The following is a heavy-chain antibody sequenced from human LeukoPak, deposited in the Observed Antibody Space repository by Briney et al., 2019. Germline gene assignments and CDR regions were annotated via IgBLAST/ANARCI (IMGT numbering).Heavy chain of an antibody. CDR2: ISAQHGQT. D-gene: IGHD6-13*01. J-gene: IGHJ4*02. V-gene: IGHV1-18*01. CDR3: ARVSLKYSSSWYYFDY. CDR1: SYSENFYG. Sequence: ASVKVSCKTSSYSENFYGITWVRQVAGQGLEWMGWISAQHGQTEYAPNSQDRVTMTTDTYTSTAYMELRSLRSDDTAVYYCARVSLKYSSSWYYFDYWGQGTLVTVSS.